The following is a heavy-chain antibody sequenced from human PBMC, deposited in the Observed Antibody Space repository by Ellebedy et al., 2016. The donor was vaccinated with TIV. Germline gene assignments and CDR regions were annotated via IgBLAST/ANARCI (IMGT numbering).Heavy chain of an antibody. CDR2: IGVGGGST. V-gene: IGHV3-23*01. CDR3: TSPAVGHTTGCCRYYFDY. Sequence: GESLKISCVASGFTFSSYAMNWVRQAPGKGLEWVAGIGVGGGSTYYADSVKGRFTVSRDTSRSTLFLQMNSLRAEDTAVNYCTSPAVGHTTGCCRYYFDYWGLGTLVTVSS. D-gene: IGHD1-1*01. CDR1: GFTFSSYA. J-gene: IGHJ4*02.